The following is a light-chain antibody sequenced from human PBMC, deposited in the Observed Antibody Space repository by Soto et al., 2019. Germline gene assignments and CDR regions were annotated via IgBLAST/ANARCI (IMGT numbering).Light chain of an antibody. Sequence: DIQRTRSPSSLSASLWDTVTITCRASQSIALSVNWYQQKPGKAPKLLIYVAFTLESGVPSRFSGSGSGTEFTLTIRSLQPEDFATYYCQQSFRSPITFGQGTRLEIK. V-gene: IGKV1-39*01. CDR3: QQSFRSPIT. CDR1: QSIALS. J-gene: IGKJ5*01. CDR2: VAF.